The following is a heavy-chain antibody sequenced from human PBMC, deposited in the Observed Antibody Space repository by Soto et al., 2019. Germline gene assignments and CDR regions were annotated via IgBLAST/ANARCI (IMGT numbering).Heavy chain of an antibody. CDR2: IIPIFGTA. D-gene: IGHD1-1*01. J-gene: IGHJ6*02. V-gene: IGHV1-69*13. Sequence: SVKVSCKASGGTFSSYAISWVRQAPGQGLEWMGGIIPIFGTANYAQKFQGRVTITADESTSTAYMELSSLRSEDTAVYYCASVFRTGTTSYYYYYGMDVWGQGTTVTVSS. CDR1: GGTFSSYA. CDR3: ASVFRTGTTSYYYYYGMDV.